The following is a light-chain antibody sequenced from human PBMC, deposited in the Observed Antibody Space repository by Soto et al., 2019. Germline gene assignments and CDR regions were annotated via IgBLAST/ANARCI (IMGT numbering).Light chain of an antibody. CDR3: PQYGSSPGT. V-gene: IGKV3-20*01. Sequence: PGERATLSCRASQHVNNNYLAWYQQKPGQAPRLLIRGASSRASGLPDRFSGSGSGTAFTLTISRLEPEDFAVYYCPQYGSSPGTFGQGPKLEIK. CDR2: GAS. J-gene: IGKJ2*01. CDR1: QHVNNNY.